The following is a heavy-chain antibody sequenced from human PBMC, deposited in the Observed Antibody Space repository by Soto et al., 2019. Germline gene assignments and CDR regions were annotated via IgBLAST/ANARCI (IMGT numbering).Heavy chain of an antibody. CDR3: ARDGPCRDGMDG. J-gene: IGHJ6*01. CDR1: GGSITNTDYS. CDR2: IDYSGSP. Sequence: QVQLQESGPGLVKPSQTLSLTCSVSGGSITNTDYSWNWIRQSAGKGLEWIGYIDYSGSPPYNPSQKSRVIISAHTSKNRLSMKLTCVTVADTAPYVCARDGPCRDGMDGWGRGSKATVSS. V-gene: IGHV4-30-4*01.